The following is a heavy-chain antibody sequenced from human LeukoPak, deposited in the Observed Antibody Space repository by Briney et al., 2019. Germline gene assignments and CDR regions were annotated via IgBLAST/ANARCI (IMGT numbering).Heavy chain of an antibody. V-gene: IGHV3-74*01. CDR3: ARHDSGAFDI. CDR2: INSDGSST. Sequence: GGSLRLSCAASGFTFSSYWMHWVRQAPGKGLVWVSRINSDGSSTSYADSVKGRFTISRDNAKNSLSLRMHSLRAADTAVYYCARHDSGAFDIWGQGTMVTVSS. D-gene: IGHD1-26*01. J-gene: IGHJ3*02. CDR1: GFTFSSYW.